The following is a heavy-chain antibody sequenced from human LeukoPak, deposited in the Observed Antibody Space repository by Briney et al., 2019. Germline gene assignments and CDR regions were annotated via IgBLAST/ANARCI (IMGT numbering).Heavy chain of an antibody. D-gene: IGHD3-10*01. J-gene: IGHJ4*02. V-gene: IGHV3-21*01. CDR3: ARVSIRELLWFRELSADFDY. Sequence: PGESLRLSCAASGFGFSSYSMNWVRQAPGKGLEWVSSISSSSSYIYYADSVKGRFTISRDNAKNSLYLQMNSLRAEDTAVYYCARVSIRELLWFRELSADFDYWGQGTLVTVSS. CDR1: GFGFSSYS. CDR2: ISSSSSYI.